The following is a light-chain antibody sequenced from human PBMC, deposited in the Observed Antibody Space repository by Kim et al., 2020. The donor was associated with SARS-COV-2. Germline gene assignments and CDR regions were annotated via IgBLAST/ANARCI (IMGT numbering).Light chain of an antibody. V-gene: IGKV3-20*01. Sequence: SPGERATLSCRASQSVSSNYLVWYQQKPGQAPRLLIYGASSRATGIPDRFSGSGSGTDFTLTISRLEPEDFAVYYCQQYAGSPRTFGQGTKVDIK. J-gene: IGKJ1*01. CDR1: QSVSSNY. CDR2: GAS. CDR3: QQYAGSPRT.